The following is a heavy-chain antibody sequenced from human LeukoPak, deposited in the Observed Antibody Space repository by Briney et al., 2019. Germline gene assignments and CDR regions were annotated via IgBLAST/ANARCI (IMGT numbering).Heavy chain of an antibody. CDR2: IYYSGST. V-gene: IGHV4-30-4*08. J-gene: IGHJ4*02. D-gene: IGHD3-10*01. Sequence: SETLSLTCTVSGGSISSGDYYWSWIYQPPGKGLEWIGYIYYSGSTNYNPSLKSRVTISVDTSKNQFSLKLSSVTAADTAVYYCARGTYYYGSGSYNFDYWGPGTLVTVSS. CDR1: GGSISSGDYY. CDR3: ARGTYYYGSGSYNFDY.